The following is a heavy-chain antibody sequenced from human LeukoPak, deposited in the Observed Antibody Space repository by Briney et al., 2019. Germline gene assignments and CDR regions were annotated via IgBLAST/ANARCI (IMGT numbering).Heavy chain of an antibody. CDR3: ARDRGLGWYYFDY. J-gene: IGHJ4*02. CDR2: VSWNSGII. Sequence: GKSPRLSCVASGFTFDDHAMHWVRQAPGKGLEWVSGVSWNSGIIGYADSLKGRFTISRDNAKNSLYLQMNSLRAEDTALYYCARDRGLGWYYFDYWGQGTLVTVSS. D-gene: IGHD6-19*01. V-gene: IGHV3-9*01. CDR1: GFTFDDHA.